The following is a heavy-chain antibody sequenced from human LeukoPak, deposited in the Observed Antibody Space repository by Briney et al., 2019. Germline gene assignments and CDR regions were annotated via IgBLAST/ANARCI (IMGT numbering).Heavy chain of an antibody. J-gene: IGHJ4*02. D-gene: IGHD2-15*01. CDR2: ISGAGTST. Sequence: GGSLRLSCAASGFSFSTFALSWVRQAPGKGLEWVSAISGAGTSTFYAGFVEGRFIISRDNSKNTLLLQINSLRVEDTAVYYCARTGSYCSGGSCFHFDYWGQGTLVTVSS. V-gene: IGHV3-23*01. CDR3: ARTGSYCSGGSCFHFDY. CDR1: GFSFSTFA.